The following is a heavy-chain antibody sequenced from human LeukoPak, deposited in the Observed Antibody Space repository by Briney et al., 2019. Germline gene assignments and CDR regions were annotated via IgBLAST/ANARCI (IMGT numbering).Heavy chain of an antibody. Sequence: SETLSLTCAVYGGSFSGYYWSWIRQPPGKGLEWIGEINHSGSTNYNPSLKSRVTISVDTSKNQFSLKLSSVTAADTAVYYCARGGESSYYDSSGYYFDYWGQGTLVTVSS. V-gene: IGHV4-34*01. CDR2: INHSGST. CDR1: GGSFSGYY. J-gene: IGHJ4*02. D-gene: IGHD3-22*01. CDR3: ARGGESSYYDSSGYYFDY.